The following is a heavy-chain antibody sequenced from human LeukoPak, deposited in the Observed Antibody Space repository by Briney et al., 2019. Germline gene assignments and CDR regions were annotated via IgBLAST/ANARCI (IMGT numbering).Heavy chain of an antibody. V-gene: IGHV3-11*04. CDR1: GFTVSSNY. CDR3: ARDPYYYGSGSGDTDY. CDR2: ISSSGSTI. Sequence: PGGSLRLSCAASGFTVSSNYMSWIRQAPGKGLEWVSYISSSGSTIYYADSVKGRFTISRDNAKNSLYLQMNSLRAEDTAVYYCARDPYYYGSGSGDTDYWGQGTLVTVSS. D-gene: IGHD3-10*01. J-gene: IGHJ4*02.